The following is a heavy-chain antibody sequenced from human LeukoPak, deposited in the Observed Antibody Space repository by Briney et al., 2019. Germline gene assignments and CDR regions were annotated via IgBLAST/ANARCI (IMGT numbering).Heavy chain of an antibody. CDR2: ISAYNGNT. Sequence: ASVKVSCKASGYTFTSYGISWVRQAPGQGLEWMGWISAYNGNTNYAQKLQGRVTMTTDTSTSTAYMELRSLRSDDTAVYYCARDWFRSGSYFRSHYYYYMDVWGKGTTVTVSS. CDR1: GYTFTSYG. CDR3: ARDWFRSGSYFRSHYYYYMDV. J-gene: IGHJ6*03. D-gene: IGHD3-10*01. V-gene: IGHV1-18*01.